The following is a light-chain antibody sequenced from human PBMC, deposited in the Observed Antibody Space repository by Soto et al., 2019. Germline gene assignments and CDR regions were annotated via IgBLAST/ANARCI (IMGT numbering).Light chain of an antibody. CDR3: TAWDDSLSAVV. CDR1: RSNIGSST. J-gene: IGLJ2*01. V-gene: IGLV1-44*01. CDR2: GDA. Sequence: QSVLTQPPSTSGTPGHRVTISCSGTRSNIGSSTVNWYQQLPGTAPKLLIYGDAQRPSGVPDRFSGSKSGTSVFLAISGLQSEDEADYYCTAWDDSLSAVVFGGGTKLTVL.